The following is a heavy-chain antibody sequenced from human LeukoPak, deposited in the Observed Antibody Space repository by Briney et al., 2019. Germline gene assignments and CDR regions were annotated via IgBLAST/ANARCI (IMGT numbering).Heavy chain of an antibody. CDR2: ISGSGGST. D-gene: IGHD1-26*01. CDR3: AKQGGGSYNYYYYGMDV. J-gene: IGHJ6*02. V-gene: IGHV3-23*01. Sequence: GGSLRLSCAASGFTFSSYAMSWVRQAPGKGLEWVSAISGSGGSTYYADSVKGRFTISRDNSKNTLYLQMNSLRAEDTAVYYCAKQGGGSYNYYYYGMDVWGQGTTVTVSS. CDR1: GFTFSSYA.